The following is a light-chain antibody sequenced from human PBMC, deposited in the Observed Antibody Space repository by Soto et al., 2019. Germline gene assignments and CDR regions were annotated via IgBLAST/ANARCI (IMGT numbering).Light chain of an antibody. J-gene: IGKJ4*01. Sequence: EIVMTQSQATLSVSPGERATLSCMASQSVSSNLAWYQQKPGQAPRLLIYGASTRATGIPARFSGSGSGTEFTLPISSLQSEDFAVYYCQQSNNWPFTFCGGTKVEIK. CDR3: QQSNNWPFT. CDR1: QSVSSN. V-gene: IGKV3-15*01. CDR2: GAS.